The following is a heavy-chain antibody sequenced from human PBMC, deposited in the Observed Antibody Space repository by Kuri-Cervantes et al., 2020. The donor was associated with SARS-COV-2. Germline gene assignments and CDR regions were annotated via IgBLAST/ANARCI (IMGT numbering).Heavy chain of an antibody. D-gene: IGHD3-22*01. CDR3: ARSGYYSRGVTYYYMNV. Sequence: SETLSLTCTVSGGSISSYYWSWIRQPAGKGLEWIGRIYTSGSTKYNPSLESRVTISLDTSRNQFSLKLSSVTAADSAVYYCARSGYYSRGVTYYYMNVWDKGTTVTVSS. CDR1: GGSISSYY. V-gene: IGHV4-4*07. CDR2: IYTSGST. J-gene: IGHJ6*03.